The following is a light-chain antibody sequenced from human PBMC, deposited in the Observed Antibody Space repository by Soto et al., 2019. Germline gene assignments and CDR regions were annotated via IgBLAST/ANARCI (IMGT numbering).Light chain of an antibody. CDR3: QQRSNWPT. Sequence: EIVLTQSPGTLSLSPGERVILSCRASQNVRTNYLAWYQQKPGQAPRLLINDASNRATGIPARFSGSGSGTDFTLTISSLEPEDFAVYYCQQRSNWPTFGQGTKVDIK. V-gene: IGKV3-11*01. CDR2: DAS. CDR1: QNVRTNY. J-gene: IGKJ1*01.